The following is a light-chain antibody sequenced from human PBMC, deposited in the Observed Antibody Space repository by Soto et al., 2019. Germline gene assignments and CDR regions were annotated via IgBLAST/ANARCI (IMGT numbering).Light chain of an antibody. V-gene: IGKV3-11*01. J-gene: IGKJ2*02. CDR3: QHLRTWPRGT. CDR2: DAS. CDR1: QSVSSY. Sequence: EIVLTQSPATLSLSPGERATLSCRASQSVSSYLAWYQQKPGQAPRLLIHDASNRATGIPARFSGSGSGTDFTLNTSSIEPEEFSPYSSQHLRTWPRGTFGQGNKLEMK.